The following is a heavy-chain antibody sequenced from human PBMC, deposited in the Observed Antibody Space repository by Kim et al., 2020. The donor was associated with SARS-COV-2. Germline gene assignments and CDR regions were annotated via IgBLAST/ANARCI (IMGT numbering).Heavy chain of an antibody. J-gene: IGHJ4*02. D-gene: IGHD3-22*01. V-gene: IGHV3-23*01. Sequence: VKGRFTISRDNSKNTLYLQMNSLRAEDTAVYYCAKGPYDSSGYYYRGFDYWGQGTLVTVSS. CDR3: AKGPYDSSGYYYRGFDY.